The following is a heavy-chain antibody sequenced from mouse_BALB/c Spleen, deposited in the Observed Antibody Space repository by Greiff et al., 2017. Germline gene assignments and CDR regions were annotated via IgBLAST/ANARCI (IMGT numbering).Heavy chain of an antibody. D-gene: IGHD2-4*01. Sequence: LQQPGSELVRPGASVKLSCKASGYTFTSYWMHWVKQRPGQGLEWIGNIYPGSGSTNYDEKFKSKATLTVDTSSSTAYMQLSSLTSEDAAVYYCTREDYEFADWGQGTLVTVSA. CDR3: TREDYEFAD. J-gene: IGHJ3*01. CDR1: GYTFTSYW. CDR2: IYPGSGST. V-gene: IGHV1S22*01.